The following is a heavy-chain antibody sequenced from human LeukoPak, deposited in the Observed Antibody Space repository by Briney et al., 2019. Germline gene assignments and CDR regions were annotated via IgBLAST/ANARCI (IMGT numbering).Heavy chain of an antibody. CDR3: AKSGSHNAFDT. D-gene: IGHD1-26*01. J-gene: IGHJ3*02. CDR2: ISFDGDNK. Sequence: PGRSLRLSCAASGFTFNTYALHWVRQVPGKGLEWVTIISFDGDNKYYADSVKGRFTISRDNSKNTLYLQMNSLRREDTGVYYCAKSGSHNAFDTWGQGTMVTVSS. V-gene: IGHV3-30-3*01. CDR1: GFTFNTYA.